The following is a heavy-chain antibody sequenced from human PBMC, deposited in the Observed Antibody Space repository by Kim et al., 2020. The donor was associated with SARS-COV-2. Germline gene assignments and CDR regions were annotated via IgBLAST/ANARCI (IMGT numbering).Heavy chain of an antibody. CDR3: ASGYNYRFDH. D-gene: IGHD5-12*01. Sequence: RSTTYADSLKGRFTIPRDNTKNTLFLEMNSLRADDTAVYFCASGYNYRFDHWGQGALVSVSS. CDR2: RST. J-gene: IGHJ4*02. V-gene: IGHV3-74*03.